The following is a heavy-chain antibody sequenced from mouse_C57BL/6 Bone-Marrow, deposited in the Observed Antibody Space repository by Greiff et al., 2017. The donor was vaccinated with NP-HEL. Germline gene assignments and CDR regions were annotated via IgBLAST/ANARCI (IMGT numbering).Heavy chain of an antibody. V-gene: IGHV1-55*01. CDR2: IYPGSGST. CDR1: GYTFTSYW. J-gene: IGHJ2*01. CDR3: ARHYDCLYYFDY. D-gene: IGHD2-4*01. Sequence: QVQLQQPGAELVKPGASVKMSCKASGYTFTSYWITWVKPRPGQGLEWIGDIYPGSGSTNYNEKFKSKATLTVDTSSSTAYMQLSSLTSEDSAVYYCARHYDCLYYFDYWGQGTTLTVSS.